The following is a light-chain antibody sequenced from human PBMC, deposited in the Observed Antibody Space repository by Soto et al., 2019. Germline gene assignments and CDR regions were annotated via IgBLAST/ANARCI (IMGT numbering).Light chain of an antibody. CDR3: SAFRGSRV. CDR2: EVT. Sequence: QSVLTQPPSASGSPGQSVAISCTGTSGDVGGNDHVCWYQQHPGKAPKLIIYEVTKRPSGVPDRFSGSKSGNTASLTVSGLQAEDEADYYCSAFRGSRVFGGGTKVTVL. V-gene: IGLV2-8*01. J-gene: IGLJ3*02. CDR1: SGDVGGNDH.